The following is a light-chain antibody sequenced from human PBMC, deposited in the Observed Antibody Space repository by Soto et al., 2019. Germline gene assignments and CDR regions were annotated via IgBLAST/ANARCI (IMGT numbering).Light chain of an antibody. CDR3: CSYAGGYIYL. J-gene: IGLJ1*01. CDR1: GNDVGAYNH. Sequence: QSALTQPRSVSGSPGQSVTISCTGTGNDVGAYNHVSWYQQHPGRPPKLMIYDVTKWPSGVPECFSGSKSGNTASLTISGLQAEDEADYFCCSYAGGYIYLFGTGTKVTVL. CDR2: DVT. V-gene: IGLV2-11*01.